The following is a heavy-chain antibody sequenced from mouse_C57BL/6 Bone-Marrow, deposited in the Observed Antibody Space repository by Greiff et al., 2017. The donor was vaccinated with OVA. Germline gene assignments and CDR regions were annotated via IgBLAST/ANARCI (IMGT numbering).Heavy chain of an antibody. J-gene: IGHJ2*01. CDR3: ARDGEGVDY. CDR2: INYDGSST. CDR1: GFTFSDYY. V-gene: IGHV5-16*01. Sequence: EVHLVESEGGLVQPGSSMKLSCTASGFTFSDYYMAWVRQVPEKGLEWVATINYDGSSTYYLDSLKSRFIVSRDNAKNILYLRMSSLESEDTATYYCARDGEGVDYWGQGTTLTVSS.